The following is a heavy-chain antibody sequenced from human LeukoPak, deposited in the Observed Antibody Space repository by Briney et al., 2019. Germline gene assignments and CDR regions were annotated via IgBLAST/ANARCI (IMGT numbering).Heavy chain of an antibody. CDR3: ARVPESGGGV. CDR1: GGTFSSYA. Sequence: SANVSCKASGGTFSSYAISWVRQAPGQGLEWMGRIIPIFGIANYAQKFQGRVTITADKSTSTAYMELSSLRSEDTAVYYCARVPESGGGVWGQGTMVTVSS. V-gene: IGHV1-69*04. D-gene: IGHD1-26*01. CDR2: IIPIFGIA. J-gene: IGHJ3*01.